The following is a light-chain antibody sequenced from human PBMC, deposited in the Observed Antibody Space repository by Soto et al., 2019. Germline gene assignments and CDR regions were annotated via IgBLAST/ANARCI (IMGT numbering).Light chain of an antibody. J-gene: IGKJ5*01. CDR1: QSVSSSY. CDR3: EQDGSSPRIT. CDR2: GAS. Sequence: EIVLTQSPGTLSLSPGERATLSCRASQSVSSSYLAWYQQKPGQAPRLLLYGASSRATGIPDRFSGSGSGTDFTLTISRLEPKYFAVYYCEQDGSSPRITFGQGTRLEMK. V-gene: IGKV3-20*01.